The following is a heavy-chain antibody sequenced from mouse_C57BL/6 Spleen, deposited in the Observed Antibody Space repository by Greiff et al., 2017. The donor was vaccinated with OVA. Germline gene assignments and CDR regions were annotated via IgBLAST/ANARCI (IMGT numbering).Heavy chain of an antibody. Sequence: QVQLKESGAELARPGASVKLSCKASGYTFTSYGISWVKQRTGQGLEWIGEIYPRSGNTYYNEKFKGKATLTADKSSSTAYMELRSLTSEDSAVYFCAIITTVVAPSCYWGQGTTLTVSS. CDR2: IYPRSGNT. CDR1: GYTFTSYG. D-gene: IGHD1-1*01. V-gene: IGHV1-81*01. J-gene: IGHJ2*01. CDR3: AIITTVVAPSCY.